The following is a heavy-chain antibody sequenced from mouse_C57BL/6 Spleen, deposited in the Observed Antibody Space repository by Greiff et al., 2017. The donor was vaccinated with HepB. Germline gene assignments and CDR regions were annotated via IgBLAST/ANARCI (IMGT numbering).Heavy chain of an antibody. V-gene: IGHV1-18*01. CDR3: ARREGYYVSRRDWFAY. Sequence: VQLQQSGPELVKPGASVKIPCKASGYTFTDYNMDWVKQSHGKSLEWIGDINPNNGGTIYNQKFKGKATLTVDKSSSTAYMELRSLTSEDTAVYYCARREGYYVSRRDWFAYWGQGTLVTVSA. CDR2: INPNNGGT. CDR1: GYTFTDYN. J-gene: IGHJ3*01. D-gene: IGHD1-1*01.